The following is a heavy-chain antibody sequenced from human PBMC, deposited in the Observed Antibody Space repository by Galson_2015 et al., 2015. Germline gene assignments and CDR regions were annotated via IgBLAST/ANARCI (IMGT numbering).Heavy chain of an antibody. V-gene: IGHV3-48*03. J-gene: IGHJ4*02. D-gene: IGHD6-6*01. CDR3: ARGILEYSSSYFDY. CDR2: ISSSGSTI. CDR1: GFTFSSYE. Sequence: SLRLSCAASGFTFSSYEMNWVRQAPGKGLEWVSYISSSGSTIYYADSVKGRFTISRDNAKNSLYLQMNSLRAEDTAVYYCARGILEYSSSYFDYWGQGTLVTVSS.